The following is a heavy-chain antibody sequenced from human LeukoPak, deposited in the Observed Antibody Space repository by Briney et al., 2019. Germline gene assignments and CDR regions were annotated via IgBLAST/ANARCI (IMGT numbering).Heavy chain of an antibody. D-gene: IGHD1-26*01. CDR1: GGSITSSTYS. Sequence: SETLSLTCSVSGGSITSSTYSWGWIRQPPGKGLEWIGSIYYSGSTYYNPSLKSRVTISVDTSKNQFSLKLSSVTAADTAVYYCAAFGELPYFDYWGQGTLVTVSS. CDR3: AAFGELPYFDY. V-gene: IGHV4-39*01. CDR2: IYYSGST. J-gene: IGHJ4*02.